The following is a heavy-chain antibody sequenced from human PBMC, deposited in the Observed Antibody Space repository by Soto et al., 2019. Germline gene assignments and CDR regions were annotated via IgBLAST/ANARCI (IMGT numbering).Heavy chain of an antibody. V-gene: IGHV4-4*07. CDR2: IYTSGST. D-gene: IGHD3-10*01. CDR3: ARDKIDLYGSGSYYNKNWFDP. Sequence: SETLSLTCTVSGGSISSYYWSWIRQPAGKGLEWIGRIYTSGSTNYNPSLKSRVTMSVDTSENQFSLKLSSVTTADTAVYYCARDKIDLYGSGSYYNKNWFDPWGQGTLVTVSS. J-gene: IGHJ5*02. CDR1: GGSISSYY.